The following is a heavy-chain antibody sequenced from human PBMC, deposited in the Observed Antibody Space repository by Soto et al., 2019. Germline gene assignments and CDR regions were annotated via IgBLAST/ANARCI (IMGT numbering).Heavy chain of an antibody. Sequence: GESLKISCKGSGYSFTSYWITWVRQMPGEGLEWMGRIDPSDSYTNYSPSFQGHVTISVDKSINTAYLQWSGLKASDTAMYYCARGSGWDTFDYWGQGTQVTVSS. V-gene: IGHV5-10-1*01. D-gene: IGHD6-19*01. J-gene: IGHJ4*02. CDR1: GYSFTSYW. CDR2: IDPSDSYT. CDR3: ARGSGWDTFDY.